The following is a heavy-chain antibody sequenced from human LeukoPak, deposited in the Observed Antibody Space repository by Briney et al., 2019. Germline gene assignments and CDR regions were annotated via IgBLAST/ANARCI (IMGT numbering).Heavy chain of an antibody. CDR1: GGSISSYY. V-gene: IGHV4-59*01. CDR3: ARSSEGRYYYDSSGYSYYYYYMDV. D-gene: IGHD3-22*01. Sequence: SETLSLTCTVSGGSISSYYWSWIRQPPGKGLEWLGYIYYSGSTNYSPSLKSRVSIPVDTSKNQFSLKLNSVTAADTAVYYCARSSEGRYYYDSSGYSYYYYYMDVWGKGTTVTISS. CDR2: IYYSGST. J-gene: IGHJ6*03.